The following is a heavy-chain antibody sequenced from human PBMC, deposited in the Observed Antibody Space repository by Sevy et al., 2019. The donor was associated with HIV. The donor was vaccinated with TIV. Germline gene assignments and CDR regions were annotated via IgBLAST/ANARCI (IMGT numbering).Heavy chain of an antibody. CDR1: GFTFSKYS. CDR2: LSFGCGEI. J-gene: IGHJ4*02. V-gene: IGHV3-23*01. Sequence: GGSLRLSCAASGFTFSKYSMSWVRQPPGKGLEWVSTLSFGCGEINYADSVKDRFTISRDNSKSSVYLQMNNLRPEDTAAYYCAREGCTKPHDYWGQGTLVTVSS. D-gene: IGHD2-8*01. CDR3: AREGCTKPHDY.